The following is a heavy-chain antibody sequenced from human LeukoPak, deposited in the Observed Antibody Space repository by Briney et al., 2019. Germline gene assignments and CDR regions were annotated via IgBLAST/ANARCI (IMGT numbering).Heavy chain of an antibody. V-gene: IGHV4-34*01. CDR3: ARDLEQQLVTYNCYDP. J-gene: IGHJ5*02. CDR1: GGSFSGYY. Sequence: SETLSLTCAVYGGSFSGYYWTWIRQAPGKGLEWIGEINPSGRISYNPSLKSRLTISVDASKNQFSLNLRSLTAADTAVYYCARDLEQQLVTYNCYDPWGQGTLVNVSS. CDR2: INPSGRI. D-gene: IGHD6-13*01.